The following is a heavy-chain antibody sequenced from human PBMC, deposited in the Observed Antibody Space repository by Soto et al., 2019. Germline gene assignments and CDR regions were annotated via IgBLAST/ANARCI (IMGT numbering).Heavy chain of an antibody. CDR3: AREAHYYRSWFDS. CDR1: GFTVSSNY. Sequence: GGSLRLSCAASGFTVSSNYMSWVRQAPGKGLEWVSVIYSGGSTYYADSVKGRFTISRDNSKNTLYLQMNSLRAEDTAVYYCAREAHYYRSWFDSWGQGTIVTVAS. V-gene: IGHV3-53*01. D-gene: IGHD3-10*01. CDR2: IYSGGST. J-gene: IGHJ3*02.